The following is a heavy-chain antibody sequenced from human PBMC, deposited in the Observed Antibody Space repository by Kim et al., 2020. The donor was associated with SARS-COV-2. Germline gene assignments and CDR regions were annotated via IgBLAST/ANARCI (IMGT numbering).Heavy chain of an antibody. D-gene: IGHD1-26*01. Sequence: ASVKVSCKGSGYTFTNFPIHWVRQAPGQRLEWMGWINTGNGHTKYSQKFQGRVTITRDTSASTAYMELNSLRSEDTAVYYFARQESGRVYWGQGTLVTVS. J-gene: IGHJ4*02. V-gene: IGHV1-3*04. CDR1: GYTFTNFP. CDR3: ARQESGRVY. CDR2: INTGNGHT.